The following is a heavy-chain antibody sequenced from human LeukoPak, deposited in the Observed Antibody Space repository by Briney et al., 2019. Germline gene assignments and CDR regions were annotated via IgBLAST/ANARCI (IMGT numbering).Heavy chain of an antibody. J-gene: IGHJ4*02. D-gene: IGHD6-19*01. Sequence: ASVKVSCKASGYTFTSYDINWVRQAAGQGLEWMGFMTPNSGNTGYAQKLQGRVTMTRDNSINTAYMELSSLRPEDTAVYYCARITSSGWSYYFDYWGQGTLVTVSS. V-gene: IGHV1-8*01. CDR1: GYTFTSYD. CDR3: ARITSSGWSYYFDY. CDR2: MTPNSGNT.